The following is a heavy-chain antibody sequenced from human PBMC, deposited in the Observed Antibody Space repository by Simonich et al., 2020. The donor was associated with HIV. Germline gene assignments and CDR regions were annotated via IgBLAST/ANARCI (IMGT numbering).Heavy chain of an antibody. CDR2: INHSGSN. V-gene: IGHV4-34*01. CDR3: ARRHPTTVTTPYFDY. CDR1: GGSFSGYY. D-gene: IGHD4-17*01. Sequence: QVQLQQWGAGLLKPSETLSLTCAVYGGSFSGYYWSWIRQPPGKGLEWIGEINHSGSNNYNPSRKGRVTISVDTSKNQFSLKLSSVTAADTAVYYCARRHPTTVTTPYFDYWGQGTLVTVSS. J-gene: IGHJ4*02.